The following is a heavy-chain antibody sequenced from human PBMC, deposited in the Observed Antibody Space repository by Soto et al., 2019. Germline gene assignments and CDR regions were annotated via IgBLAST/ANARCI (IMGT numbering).Heavy chain of an antibody. CDR2: ISWNSGSI. D-gene: IGHD3-22*01. J-gene: IGHJ6*02. CDR1: GFTFDDYA. CDR3: TRNRGSTMIVPDYYYGLDV. Sequence: GGSLRLSCAASGFTFDDYAMHWVRQAPGKGLEWVSGISWNSGSIGYADSVKGRFTISRDDSKNTAYLQMNSLKTEDTAVYYCTRNRGSTMIVPDYYYGLDVWGQGTTVTVSS. V-gene: IGHV3-9*01.